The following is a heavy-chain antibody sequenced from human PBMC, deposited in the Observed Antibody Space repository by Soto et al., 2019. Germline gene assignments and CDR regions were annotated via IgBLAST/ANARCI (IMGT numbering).Heavy chain of an antibody. D-gene: IGHD3-10*01. CDR3: AHTVYVFLRFGELWGWFDP. CDR1: GFSLSTSGVG. J-gene: IGHJ5*02. Sequence: QITLKESGPTLVKPTQTLTLTCTFSGFSLSTSGVGVGWIRQPPGKALEWLALIYWDDDKRYSPSLKSRLTITKETSKSQVVLTMTNMDPVDTATYYCAHTVYVFLRFGELWGWFDPWGQGTLVTVSS. CDR2: IYWDDDK. V-gene: IGHV2-5*02.